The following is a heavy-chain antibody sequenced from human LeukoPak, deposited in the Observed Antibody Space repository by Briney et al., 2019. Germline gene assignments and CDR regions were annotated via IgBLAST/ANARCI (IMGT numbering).Heavy chain of an antibody. V-gene: IGHV1-18*01. CDR3: ARGIEYSSSFPFDY. CDR2: ISTYNGNT. J-gene: IGHJ4*02. Sequence: GASVKVSCKASGYTFTSYGISWVRQAPEQGLEWMGWISTYNGNTNYAQKLQGRVTMTTDTSTSTAYMELRSLRSDDTAVYYCARGIEYSSSFPFDYWGQGTLVTVSS. CDR1: GYTFTSYG. D-gene: IGHD6-6*01.